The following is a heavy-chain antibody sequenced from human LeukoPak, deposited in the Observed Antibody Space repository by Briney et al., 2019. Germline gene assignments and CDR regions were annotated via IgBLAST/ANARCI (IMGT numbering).Heavy chain of an antibody. CDR1: GFTFSSYS. CDR2: ISSSSSYI. V-gene: IGHV3-21*01. Sequence: GGSLRLSCAASGFTFSSYSMNWVRQAPGKGLEWVSSISSSSSYIYYADSVKGRFTISRDNAKNSLYLQMNSLRDEDTATYYCVRDLVWDTGRVDYWGQGTLVTVSS. CDR3: VRDLVWDTGRVDY. D-gene: IGHD3/OR15-3a*01. J-gene: IGHJ4*02.